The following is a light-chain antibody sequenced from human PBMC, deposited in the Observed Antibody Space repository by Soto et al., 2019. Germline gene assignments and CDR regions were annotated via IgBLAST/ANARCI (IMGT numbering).Light chain of an antibody. CDR2: AAS. J-gene: IGKJ2*01. Sequence: DIQMTQSPSSLSASVGDRVTITCRASQSISSYLNWYQQKPGKAPKLLIYAASSLQSGVPSRFSGSVSGTDFTLTIGSLQPEDFATYFCLQSYSSPYTFAQGTKLEIK. CDR1: QSISSY. CDR3: LQSYSSPYT. V-gene: IGKV1-39*01.